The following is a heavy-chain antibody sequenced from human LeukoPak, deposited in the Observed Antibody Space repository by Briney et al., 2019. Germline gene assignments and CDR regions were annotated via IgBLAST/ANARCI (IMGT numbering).Heavy chain of an antibody. Sequence: GRSLRLSCAASGFTFSSYAMHWVRQAPGKGLEWVAVISYDGSNKYYADSVKGRFTISRDNSKNTLYLQMNSLRAEDTAVYYCAGGYSSGWFPQWGQGTLVTVSS. J-gene: IGHJ4*02. CDR3: AGGYSSGWFPQ. D-gene: IGHD6-19*01. CDR2: ISYDGSNK. V-gene: IGHV3-30*14. CDR1: GFTFSSYA.